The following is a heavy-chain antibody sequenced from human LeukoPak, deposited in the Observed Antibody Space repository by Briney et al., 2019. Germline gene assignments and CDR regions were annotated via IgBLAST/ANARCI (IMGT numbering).Heavy chain of an antibody. V-gene: IGHV3-33*01. Sequence: PGRSLRLSCAASGFTFSSYGMHWVRQAPGKGLEWVAVIWYDGSNKYYADSVKGRFTISRDNSKNTLYLQMNSLRAEDTAVYYCARGGYSSSPPGVYFDYWGQGTLVTVSS. CDR3: ARGGYSSSPPGVYFDY. CDR2: IWYDGSNK. J-gene: IGHJ4*02. CDR1: GFTFSSYG. D-gene: IGHD6-6*01.